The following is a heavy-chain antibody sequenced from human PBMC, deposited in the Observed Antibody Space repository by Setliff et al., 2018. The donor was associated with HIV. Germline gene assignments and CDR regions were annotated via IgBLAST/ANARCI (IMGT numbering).Heavy chain of an antibody. V-gene: IGHV1-18*01. CDR3: ARQPYYDDDGTNLPSEWRVLG. CDR2: MNPNSGNT. Sequence: GASVKVSCKASGYTFTSYGISWVRQAPGQGLEWMGWMNPNSGNTGYAQKFQGRVTMTTDTSTSTAYMELRSLRSDDTAVYYCARQPYYDDDGTNLPSEWRVLGWGQGTLVTVSS. D-gene: IGHD3-16*01. J-gene: IGHJ4*02. CDR1: GYTFTSYG.